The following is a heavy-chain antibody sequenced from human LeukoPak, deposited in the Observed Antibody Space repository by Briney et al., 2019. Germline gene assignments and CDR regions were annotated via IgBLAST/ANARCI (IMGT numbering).Heavy chain of an antibody. CDR3: AKDVAGMDA. CDR1: GFTFSSYG. D-gene: IGHD2-21*01. CDR2: ISYDGSNK. J-gene: IGHJ6*02. V-gene: IGHV3-30*18. Sequence: GRSLRLSCAASGFTFSSYGMHWVRQAPGKGLEWVAVISYDGSNKYYADSVKGRFTISRDNSKNTLYLQMNSLRAEDTAVYYCAKDVAGMDAWGRGTTVTVSS.